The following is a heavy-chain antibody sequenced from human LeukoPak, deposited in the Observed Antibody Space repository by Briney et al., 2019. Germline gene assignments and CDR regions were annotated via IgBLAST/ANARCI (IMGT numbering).Heavy chain of an antibody. CDR1: GFTFSSYG. V-gene: IGHV3-23*01. J-gene: IGHJ6*03. D-gene: IGHD6-19*01. CDR3: AKDSAHREQWLVLYYYYYYMDV. CDR2: ITGSSGTA. Sequence: PGGSLRLSCAASGFTFSSYGMNWVRQAPGRGLEWVSGITGSSGTAYYADSVKGRFTISRDNSKNTLYLQMNSLRAEDTAVYYCAKDSAHREQWLVLYYYYYYMDVWGKGTTVTISS.